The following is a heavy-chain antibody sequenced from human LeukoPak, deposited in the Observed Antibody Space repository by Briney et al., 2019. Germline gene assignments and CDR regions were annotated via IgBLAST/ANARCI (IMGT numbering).Heavy chain of an antibody. D-gene: IGHD2-8*01. CDR2: IYHNGST. Sequence: SETLSLTCTVSGYSISNGYYWGWIRQPPGKGLEWIGSIYHNGSTYYNPSLQSRVTISVDTSKNQFSLKLSSVTAADTAVYYCARLIMSAWNAFDMWGQGTMVTVSS. CDR3: ARLIMSAWNAFDM. V-gene: IGHV4-38-2*02. CDR1: GYSISNGYY. J-gene: IGHJ3*02.